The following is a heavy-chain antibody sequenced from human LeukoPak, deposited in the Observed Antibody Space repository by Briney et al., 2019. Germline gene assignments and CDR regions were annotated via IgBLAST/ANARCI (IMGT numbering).Heavy chain of an antibody. Sequence: AGGSLRLSCAASGFTFSGSAMHWVRQASGKGLVWVGRIRSKANSYATAYAASVKGRFTISRDDSKNTAYLQMNSLKTEDTAVYYCTSGDPKYYYDSSGYYGYWGQGTLVTVSS. CDR1: GFTFSGSA. J-gene: IGHJ4*02. CDR3: TSGDPKYYYDSSGYYGY. D-gene: IGHD3-22*01. CDR2: IRSKANSYAT. V-gene: IGHV3-73*01.